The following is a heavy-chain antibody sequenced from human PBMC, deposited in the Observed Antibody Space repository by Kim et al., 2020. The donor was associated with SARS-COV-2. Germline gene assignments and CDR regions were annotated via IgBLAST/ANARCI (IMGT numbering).Heavy chain of an antibody. J-gene: IGHJ4*02. CDR1: GFTFTSHR. D-gene: IGHD3-16*01. Sequence: GGSLRLSCEAFGFTFTSHRMNWVRQAPGRGLEWISQIGTTGNPVYYADSVKGRFTVSRDNAKNSLFLQMNSLRDEDTAMYYCARGTYGAYSFENWGQGTLVTVSS. CDR3: ARGTYGAYSFEN. CDR2: IGTTGNPV. V-gene: IGHV3-48*02.